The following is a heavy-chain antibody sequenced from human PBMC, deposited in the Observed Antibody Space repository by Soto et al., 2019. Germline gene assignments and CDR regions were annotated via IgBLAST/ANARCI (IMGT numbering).Heavy chain of an antibody. CDR3: AGIPPTVTPTYNWFDP. J-gene: IGHJ5*02. CDR1: GFTFTSSA. CDR2: IVVGSGNT. D-gene: IGHD4-17*01. Sequence: ASVKVSCKASGFTFTSSAVQWVRQARGQRLEWIGWIVVGSGNTNYAQKFQERVTITRDMSTSTAYMELSSLRSEDTAVYYCAGIPPTVTPTYNWFDPWGQGTLVTVSS. V-gene: IGHV1-58*01.